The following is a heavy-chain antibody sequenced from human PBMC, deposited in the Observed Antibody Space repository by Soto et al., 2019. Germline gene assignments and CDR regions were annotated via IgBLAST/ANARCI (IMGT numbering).Heavy chain of an antibody. CDR3: ARQLSERSGYKGGYTNY. J-gene: IGHJ4*02. V-gene: IGHV1-46*01. Sequence: QVQLVQSGAEVKKPGASVKVSCKASGYTFTTYYIQWVRQAPGQGLEWMGVISASGGTRTYAQKFNGSAPMAGHQPTSTANMELSRRRSEDTAVYYCARQLSERSGYKGGYTNYWGQGTLVTVSS. CDR2: ISASGGTR. CDR1: GYTFTTYY. D-gene: IGHD3-22*01.